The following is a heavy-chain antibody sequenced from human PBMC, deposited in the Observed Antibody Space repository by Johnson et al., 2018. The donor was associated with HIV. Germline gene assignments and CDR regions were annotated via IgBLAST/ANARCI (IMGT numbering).Heavy chain of an antibody. D-gene: IGHD3-22*01. J-gene: IGHJ3*02. Sequence: VHLVESGGGLVKPGGSLRLSCVGSGFTFSDYYMSWVRQAPGKGLEWVSSISGSGGSTYYADSVKGRFTISRDNSKNTLYLQMNSLKSEDTAVYYCTRTDDMYNYDIGGYVDAFDIWGQGTTVTVSS. V-gene: IGHV3-23*04. CDR2: ISGSGGST. CDR3: TRTDDMYNYDIGGYVDAFDI. CDR1: GFTFSDYY.